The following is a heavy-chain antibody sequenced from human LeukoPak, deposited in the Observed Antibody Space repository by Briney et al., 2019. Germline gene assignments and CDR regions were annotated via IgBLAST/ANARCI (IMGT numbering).Heavy chain of an antibody. V-gene: IGHV5-51*01. D-gene: IGHD3-3*01. Sequence: GESLKISCKGSGYSFTSYWIGWVRQMPGKGLEWMGIIYPGDSDTRYSPSFQGQVTISADKSISTAYLQWSSLKASDTVMYYCARHSPHTYYDFWSGYYNFDYWGQGALVTVSS. CDR3: ARHSPHTYYDFWSGYYNFDY. CDR2: IYPGDSDT. CDR1: GYSFTSYW. J-gene: IGHJ4*02.